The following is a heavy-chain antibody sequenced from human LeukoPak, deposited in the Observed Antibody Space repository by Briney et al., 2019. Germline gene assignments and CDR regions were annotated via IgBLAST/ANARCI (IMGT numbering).Heavy chain of an antibody. CDR2: IYYSGST. CDR3: ARQESSGYLYYFDY. Sequence: SETLSLTCTVSGGSISSYYWSWIRQPPGKGLEWIGYIYYSGSTNYNPSLKSRVTILVDTSKNQFSLKLSSVTAADTAVYYCARQESSGYLYYFDYWGQGTLVTVSS. J-gene: IGHJ4*02. D-gene: IGHD3-22*01. V-gene: IGHV4-59*08. CDR1: GGSISSYY.